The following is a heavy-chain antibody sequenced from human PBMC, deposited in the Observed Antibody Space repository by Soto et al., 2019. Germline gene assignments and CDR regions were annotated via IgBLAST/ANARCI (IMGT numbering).Heavy chain of an antibody. CDR1: GFTFSSYA. Sequence: SGGGLVPPGGSLRLSCAASGFTFSSYAMHWVRQAPGKGLEYVSVISSNGGSTYYANSVKGRFTISRDNSKNTLYLQMGSLRAEDMAVYYCARTSGYAFDYWGQGTLVTVSS. J-gene: IGHJ4*02. CDR3: ARTSGYAFDY. CDR2: ISSNGGST. V-gene: IGHV3-64*01. D-gene: IGHD5-12*01.